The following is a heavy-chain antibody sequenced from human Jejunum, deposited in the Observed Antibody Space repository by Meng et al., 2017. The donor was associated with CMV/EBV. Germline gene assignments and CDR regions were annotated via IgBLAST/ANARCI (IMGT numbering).Heavy chain of an antibody. V-gene: IGHV4-4*07. D-gene: IGHD1-26*01. CDR1: PGTISGYY. CDR2: IYTSRST. CDR3: ARESGSYYWFDP. Sequence: EWSRGLVKLSVTLSLTCFVPPGTISGYYRSWIRQPAGKGREWIGAIYTSRSTPYNPSLKSRLTMSVDLAKNQISLKLSSVTAADTAVYYCARESGSYYWFDPWGQGTLVTVSS. J-gene: IGHJ5*02.